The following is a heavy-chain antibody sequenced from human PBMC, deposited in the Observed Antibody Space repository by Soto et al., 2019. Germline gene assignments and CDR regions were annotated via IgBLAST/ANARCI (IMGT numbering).Heavy chain of an antibody. Sequence: QVQLLVQSGTEVKKPGASVKVPCQASGYTFTNFGISWVRQAPGQGLEWMGWVSGYNGNTNYAQKFRDRVTMTTDTSTSTAYMELRALRSDDTAVYYCARDEGSHGFDSWGQGTLVTVSS. V-gene: IGHV1-18*04. CDR2: VSGYNGNT. J-gene: IGHJ4*02. D-gene: IGHD6-19*01. CDR3: ARDEGSHGFDS. CDR1: GYTFTNFG.